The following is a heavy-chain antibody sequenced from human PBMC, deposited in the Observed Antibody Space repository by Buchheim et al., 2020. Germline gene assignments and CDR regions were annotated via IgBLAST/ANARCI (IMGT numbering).Heavy chain of an antibody. CDR3: ATRGDSGYTYVY. J-gene: IGHJ4*02. Sequence: QVQLQESGPELVKPSGTLSLTCAVSGGSIRSSKWWSWVRQPPGRGLEWIGEIYHSGSTKYNPSLKSRVTISVDNSKNQFSLNLSSVTAADTAMYYCATRGDSGYTYVYWGQGTL. V-gene: IGHV4-4*02. CDR1: GGSIRSSKW. CDR2: IYHSGST. D-gene: IGHD5-18*01.